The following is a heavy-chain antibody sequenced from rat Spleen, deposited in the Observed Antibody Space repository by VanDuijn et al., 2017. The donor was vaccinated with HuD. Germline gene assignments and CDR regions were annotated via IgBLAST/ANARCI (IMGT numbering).Heavy chain of an antibody. V-gene: IGHV5-17*01. D-gene: IGHD1-9*01. CDR3: TRGYYGYNYGY. Sequence: EVQLVESGGGLVQPGRSLKLSCAASGFTFSDYAMAWVRQAPKKGLEWVATIIYDGSSTYYRDSVKGRFTISRDNAQNTLYLQMDSLRSEDTATYYCTRGYYGYNYGYWGQGVMVTVSS. CDR2: IIYDGSST. CDR1: GFTFSDYA. J-gene: IGHJ2*01.